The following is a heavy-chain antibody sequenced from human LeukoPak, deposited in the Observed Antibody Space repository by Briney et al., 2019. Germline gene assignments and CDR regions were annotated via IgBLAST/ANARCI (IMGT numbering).Heavy chain of an antibody. Sequence: SVKVSCKASGGTFSSYAISWVRQAPGQGLEWMGRIIPILGIANYAQKFQGRVTITADKSTSTAYMELSSLRAEDTAVYYCARGGTGTVPAAHDYWGQGTLVTVSS. CDR1: GGTFSSYA. D-gene: IGHD2-2*01. V-gene: IGHV1-69*04. CDR3: ARGGTGTVPAAHDY. J-gene: IGHJ4*02. CDR2: IIPILGIA.